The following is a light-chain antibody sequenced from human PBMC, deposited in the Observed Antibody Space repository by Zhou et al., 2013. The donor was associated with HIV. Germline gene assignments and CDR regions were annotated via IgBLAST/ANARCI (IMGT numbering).Light chain of an antibody. V-gene: IGKV1-NL1*01. CDR1: QGISNY. CDR3: QQSYSTSRGTWT. J-gene: IGKJ1*01. Sequence: DIQMTQSPSSLSASVGDRVTITCRASQGISNYLAWYQQKPVKAPKLLLYAASRLESGVPSRFSGSGSGTDFTLTISSLQPEDFATYYCQQSYSTSRGTWTFGQGTKVDIK. CDR2: AAS.